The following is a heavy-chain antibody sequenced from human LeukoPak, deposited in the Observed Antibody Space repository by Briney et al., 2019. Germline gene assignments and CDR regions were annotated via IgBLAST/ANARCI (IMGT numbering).Heavy chain of an antibody. CDR1: GFTFSSYE. Sequence: GGSLRLSCAASGFTFSSYEMNWVGQAPGKGLEGVSYISSSGSTIYYADSVKGRFTIYRDKAKKSLYLQMNRLRAEDTAVYYCARAKSSIWYINWFDPWGQGTLVTVSS. J-gene: IGHJ5*02. V-gene: IGHV3-48*03. CDR3: ARAKSSIWYINWFDP. CDR2: ISSSGSTI. D-gene: IGHD6-13*01.